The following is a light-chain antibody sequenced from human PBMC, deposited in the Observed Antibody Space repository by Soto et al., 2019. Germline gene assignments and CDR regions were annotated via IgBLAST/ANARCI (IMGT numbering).Light chain of an antibody. Sequence: QSALTQPASVSGSPGQSITISCTGTSSDVGGYNYVSWYQQHPGKAPKLMIYDVSNRPSGVSNRFSGSKSGNTASRTISGLQAEDEADYDCSSYTSSSTLAVFGGGTQLTVL. CDR3: SSYTSSSTLAV. V-gene: IGLV2-14*01. J-gene: IGLJ7*01. CDR2: DVS. CDR1: SSDVGGYNY.